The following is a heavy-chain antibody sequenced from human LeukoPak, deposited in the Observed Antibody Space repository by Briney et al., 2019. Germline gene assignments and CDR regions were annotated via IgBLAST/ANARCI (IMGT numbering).Heavy chain of an antibody. Sequence: GRSLRLSCAASGFPFSSYGMHWVRQAPGKGLEWVALIWYDGSNLHYADSVKGRFTISKDSSKNTLYLHMNSLRAEDTAVYYCARDKNYYGSGSLSLDAFDIWGQGTMVTVSS. CDR2: IWYDGSNL. CDR3: ARDKNYYGSGSLSLDAFDI. J-gene: IGHJ3*02. CDR1: GFPFSSYG. D-gene: IGHD3-10*01. V-gene: IGHV3-33*08.